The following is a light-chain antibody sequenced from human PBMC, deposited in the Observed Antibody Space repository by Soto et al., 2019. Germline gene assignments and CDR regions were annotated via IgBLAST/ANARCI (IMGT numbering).Light chain of an antibody. J-gene: IGLJ3*02. Sequence: QSALTQPASVSGSPGQSITISCTGSNSDVGAYNYVSWYQQHPGKAPKLIIYEVNNRPSGVSYRFSGSKSGNTASLTISGLQAEDEADYYFASYTVSHTRVFGGGTKLTVL. CDR1: NSDVGAYNY. CDR3: ASYTVSHTRV. V-gene: IGLV2-14*01. CDR2: EVN.